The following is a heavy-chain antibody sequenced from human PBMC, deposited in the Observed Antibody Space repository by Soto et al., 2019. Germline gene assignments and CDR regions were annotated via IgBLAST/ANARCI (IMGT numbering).Heavy chain of an antibody. CDR3: AKAPPKPLLYSGSWSLFDY. D-gene: IGHD6-13*01. CDR1: GVTFSSYA. CDR2: ISGSGGST. V-gene: IGHV3-23*01. J-gene: IGHJ4*02. Sequence: PGGALRLSWSASGVTFSSYAMSWVRQAPGKGLVWVSAISGSGGSTYYADSVKGRFTISRDNSKNTLYLQMNSLRAEDTAVYYCAKAPPKPLLYSGSWSLFDYWXQGTLVTVSS.